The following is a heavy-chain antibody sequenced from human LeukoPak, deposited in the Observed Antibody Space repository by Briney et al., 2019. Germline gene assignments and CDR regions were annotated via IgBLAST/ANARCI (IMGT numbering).Heavy chain of an antibody. CDR3: ATIAPGDLFDS. CDR2: FVPEDDET. V-gene: IGHV1-24*01. D-gene: IGHD7-27*01. Sequence: GASVKVSGKVSGSTLTEFSIHWVRQAPGKGLEWMGGFVPEDDETIYAQSFQGRVTMTEDTSTDTAYMELSSLRSEDTAMYYCATIAPGDLFDSWGQGTLVTVSS. CDR1: GSTLTEFS. J-gene: IGHJ4*02.